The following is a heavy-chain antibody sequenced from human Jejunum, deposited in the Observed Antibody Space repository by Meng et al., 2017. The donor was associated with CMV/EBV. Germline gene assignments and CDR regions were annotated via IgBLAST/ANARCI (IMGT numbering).Heavy chain of an antibody. CDR1: YW. V-gene: IGHV3-7*01. Sequence: YWRAWVRQAPGKGLEWVANIKQYGSGQYHVGSVEGRFTISRDNAKNSLYLQMNSLRAEDSAVYYCARDGEYSNSLPAKFDPWGQGTLVTVSS. CDR2: IKQYGSGQ. J-gene: IGHJ5*02. D-gene: IGHD6-6*01. CDR3: ARDGEYSNSLPAKFDP.